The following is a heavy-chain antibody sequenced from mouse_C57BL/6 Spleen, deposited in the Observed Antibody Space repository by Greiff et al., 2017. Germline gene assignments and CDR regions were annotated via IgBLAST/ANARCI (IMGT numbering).Heavy chain of an antibody. D-gene: IGHD2-1*01. CDR3: VIRYGNFFDY. CDR1: GFNIKDYY. V-gene: IGHV14-2*01. Sequence: VQLQQSGAELVKPGASVKLSCTASGFNIKDYYMHWVKQRTEQGLEWIGRIDPEDGETKYAPKFPGKATITADTSSNTAYLQLSSLTSEDTAVYYCVIRYGNFFDYWGQGTTLTVSS. CDR2: IDPEDGET. J-gene: IGHJ2*01.